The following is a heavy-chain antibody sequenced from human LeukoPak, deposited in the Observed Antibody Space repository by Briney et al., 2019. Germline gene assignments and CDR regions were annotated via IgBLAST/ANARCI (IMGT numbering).Heavy chain of an antibody. CDR2: ISSGGSTI. CDR3: ARVDCSSTSCYEFDY. CDR1: GFTFSDYY. D-gene: IGHD2-2*01. V-gene: IGHV3-11*04. J-gene: IGHJ4*02. Sequence: GGSLRLSCAASGFTFSDYYMSWIRQAPGKGLEWVSYISSGGSTIYYADSVKGRFTISRDNAKNSLYLQMNSLRAEDTAVYYCARVDCSSTSCYEFDYWGQGTLVIVSS.